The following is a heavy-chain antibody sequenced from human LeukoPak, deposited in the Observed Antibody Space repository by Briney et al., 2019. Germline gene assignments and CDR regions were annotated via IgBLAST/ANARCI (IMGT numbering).Heavy chain of an antibody. CDR3: AGDFDY. Sequence: GGSLRLSCAASGFTFSSYAMHWVRQAPGKGLEWVAVISYDGSNKYYADSVKGRFTISRDNSKNTLYLQMNSLRAEDAAVYYCAGDFDYWGQGTLVTVSS. J-gene: IGHJ4*02. CDR1: GFTFSSYA. CDR2: ISYDGSNK. V-gene: IGHV3-30-3*01.